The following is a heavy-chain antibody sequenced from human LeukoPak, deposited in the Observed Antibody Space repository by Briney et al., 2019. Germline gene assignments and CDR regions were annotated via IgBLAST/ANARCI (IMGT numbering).Heavy chain of an antibody. V-gene: IGHV1-18*04. D-gene: IGHD3-10*01. J-gene: IGHJ3*02. Sequence: ASVKVSCKASGYTFTSYGINWVQQAPGQGLEWMGWISAYNGNTNYAQKLQGRVTMTTDTSTSTAYMELRSLRSDDTAVYYCARDRDHYYGSGSYLKNAFDIWGQGTMVTVSS. CDR1: GYTFTSYG. CDR2: ISAYNGNT. CDR3: ARDRDHYYGSGSYLKNAFDI.